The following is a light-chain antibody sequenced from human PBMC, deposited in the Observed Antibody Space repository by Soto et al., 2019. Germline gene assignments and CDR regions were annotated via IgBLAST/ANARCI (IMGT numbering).Light chain of an antibody. CDR2: EVR. CDR1: SSDVGGYNY. Sequence: QSVLTQPRSVAGSPGQSVTISCTGTSSDVGGYNYVSWYQQHPGKAPKLMIYEVRNRPSGVSNRFSGSKSGNTASLTISGLQAEDEADYYCSSYTSSSTLYVFGTGTKVTVL. V-gene: IGLV2-14*01. CDR3: SSYTSSSTLYV. J-gene: IGLJ1*01.